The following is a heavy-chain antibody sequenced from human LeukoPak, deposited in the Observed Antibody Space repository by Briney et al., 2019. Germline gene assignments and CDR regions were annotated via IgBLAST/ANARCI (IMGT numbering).Heavy chain of an antibody. CDR1: GGSISSSAYY. Sequence: PSKTLSLTCTVSGGSISSSAYYWGWIRQPPGKGLEWIGSSYYTGSIYYTPSLKSRATVLIVMSKNQLSLKLISVTAADTAVYYCAGHLSDSGGSWFDPWGQGTLVTVSS. CDR3: AGHLSDSGGSWFDP. CDR2: SYYTGSI. J-gene: IGHJ5*02. V-gene: IGHV4-39*01. D-gene: IGHD2-15*01.